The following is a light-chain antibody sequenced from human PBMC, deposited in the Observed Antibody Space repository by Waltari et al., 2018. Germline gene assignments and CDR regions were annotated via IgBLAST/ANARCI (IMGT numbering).Light chain of an antibody. J-gene: IGLJ1*01. CDR3: YSFAGYTTFYV. Sequence: QSALTQPASVSGSPGQSIAISCTGTSSDVGAYNYVSWYQQHPGKAPHVIIYDVSKRPSGISSRFSGSKADNTASLTISGLQAEDEADYFCYSFAGYTTFYVFGSGTKVTVL. CDR1: SSDVGAYNY. CDR2: DVS. V-gene: IGLV2-23*02.